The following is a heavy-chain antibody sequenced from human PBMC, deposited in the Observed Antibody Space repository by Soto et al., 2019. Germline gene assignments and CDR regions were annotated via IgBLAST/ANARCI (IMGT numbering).Heavy chain of an antibody. CDR2: INADGSSI. CDR1: GFTFSNSW. CDR3: ASDRIIGAYYTFLDS. D-gene: IGHD2-8*01. Sequence: PGGSLRLSCAASGFTFSNSWMHWVRQAPGKGLVWLSHINADGSSIRYADSVRGRLTISRDNAKNTLFLQMSSLTAEDTAVYFCASDRIIGAYYTFLDSWGPGTLVTVSS. V-gene: IGHV3-74*01. J-gene: IGHJ5*01.